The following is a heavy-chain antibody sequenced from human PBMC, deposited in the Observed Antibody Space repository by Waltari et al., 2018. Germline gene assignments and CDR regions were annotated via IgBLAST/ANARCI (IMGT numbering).Heavy chain of an antibody. V-gene: IGHV4-61*02. D-gene: IGHD2-21*02. J-gene: IGHJ4*02. Sequence: QVQLQESGPGLVKPSQTLSLTCTVSGGSISSGSYYWLWIRQPAGKGLEWIGRTYPSGSTNYNPSLKRRVTISVDTSKNQFSLKLSSVTAADTAVYYCARAAHDGGNFHWGQGTLVTVSS. CDR3: ARAAHDGGNFH. CDR2: TYPSGST. CDR1: GGSISSGSYY.